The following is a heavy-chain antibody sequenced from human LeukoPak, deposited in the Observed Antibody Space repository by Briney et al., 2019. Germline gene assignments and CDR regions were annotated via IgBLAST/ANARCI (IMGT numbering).Heavy chain of an antibody. CDR3: AKDPGYCSSTSCYALGYFDC. J-gene: IGHJ4*02. Sequence: GGSLRLSCAASGFTFSSYGMHWVRQAPGKGLEWVAVISYDGSNKYYADSVKGRFTISRDNSKNTLYLQMNSLRAEDTAVYYCAKDPGYCSSTSCYALGYFDCWGQGTLVTVSS. D-gene: IGHD2-2*01. CDR2: ISYDGSNK. V-gene: IGHV3-30*18. CDR1: GFTFSSYG.